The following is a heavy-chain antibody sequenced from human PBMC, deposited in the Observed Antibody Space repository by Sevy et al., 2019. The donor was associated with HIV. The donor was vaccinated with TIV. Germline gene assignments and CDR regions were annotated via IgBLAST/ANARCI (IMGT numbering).Heavy chain of an antibody. CDR2: ISSRGTTI. D-gene: IGHD2-2*01. CDR1: GVIFSDFY. Sequence: GGSLRLSCAASGVIFSDFYMSWVRQAPGKRLEWISYISSRGTTIYYADSVKGRFTISRDNAKNSLYLQMNSLTADDTAVYYCARDHVVVEPLANYGMDVWGQGITVTVSS. CDR3: ARDHVVVEPLANYGMDV. V-gene: IGHV3-11*01. J-gene: IGHJ6*02.